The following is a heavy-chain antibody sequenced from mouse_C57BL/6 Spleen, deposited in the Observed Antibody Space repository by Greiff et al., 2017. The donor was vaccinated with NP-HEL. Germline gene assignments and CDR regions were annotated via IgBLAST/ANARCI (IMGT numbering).Heavy chain of an antibody. Sequence: EVKVVESGGDLVKPGGSLKLSCAASGFTFSSYGMSWVRQTPDKRLEWVATISSGGSYTYYPDSVKGRFTISRDNAKNTLYLQMSSLKSEDTAMYYCARHGAYGRSYNAMDYWGQGTSVTVSS. CDR2: ISSGGSYT. D-gene: IGHD1-1*01. V-gene: IGHV5-6*01. J-gene: IGHJ4*01. CDR1: GFTFSSYG. CDR3: ARHGAYGRSYNAMDY.